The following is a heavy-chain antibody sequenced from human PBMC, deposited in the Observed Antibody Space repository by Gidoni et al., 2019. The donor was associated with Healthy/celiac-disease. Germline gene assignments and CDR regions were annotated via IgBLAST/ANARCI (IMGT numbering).Heavy chain of an antibody. CDR3: ARRSLGYCSGGSCYQGGFDP. J-gene: IGHJ5*02. Sequence: QVQLQESGPGLVKPSGTLSLTCAVSGGSISRSNWWSWVRQPPGKGLEWIGEIYHSGSTNYNPSLKSRVTISVDKSKNQFSLKLSSVTAADTAVYYCARRSLGYCSGGSCYQGGFDPWGQGTLVTVSS. CDR1: GGSISRSNW. CDR2: IYHSGST. D-gene: IGHD2-15*01. V-gene: IGHV4-4*02.